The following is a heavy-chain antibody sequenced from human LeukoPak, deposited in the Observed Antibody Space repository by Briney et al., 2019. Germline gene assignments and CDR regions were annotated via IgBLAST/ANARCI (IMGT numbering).Heavy chain of an antibody. D-gene: IGHD1-20*01. CDR3: ARDASTNWNPFDY. Sequence: GGSLRLSCAASGFTFSDYYMSWIRQAPGKGLEWVSYISSSGSTIYYADSVKGRFTISRDNAKNSLYLQMNSLRAEDTAVYYCARDASTNWNPFDYWGQGTLVTVSS. V-gene: IGHV3-11*04. CDR1: GFTFSDYY. J-gene: IGHJ4*02. CDR2: ISSSGSTI.